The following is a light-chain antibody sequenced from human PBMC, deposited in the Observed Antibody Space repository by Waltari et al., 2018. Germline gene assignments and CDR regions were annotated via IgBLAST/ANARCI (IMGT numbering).Light chain of an antibody. Sequence: QSVLTQPPSASGTPGQRVTISCSGSSSNIGSNYVYWYQQLPGTAPKLLIYWNNQRPSGVPYRFSGSKSGTSASLAISGLRSEDEADYYCAAWDDSLSALYVFGTGTKVTVL. CDR3: AAWDDSLSALYV. V-gene: IGLV1-47*01. J-gene: IGLJ1*01. CDR2: WNN. CDR1: SSNIGSNY.